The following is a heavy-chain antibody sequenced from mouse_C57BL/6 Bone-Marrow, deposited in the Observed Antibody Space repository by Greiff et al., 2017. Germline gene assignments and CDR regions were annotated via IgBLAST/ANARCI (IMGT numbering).Heavy chain of an antibody. Sequence: QVQLQQPGAELVKPGASVKLSCKASGYTFTSYWMQWVKQRPGQGLEWIGEIDPSDSYTNYNQKFKGKATLTVDTSSSTAYMQLSSLTSADSAVYYCAREGITYAMDYWGQGTSVTVSS. CDR3: AREGITYAMDY. V-gene: IGHV1-50*01. CDR1: GYTFTSYW. J-gene: IGHJ4*01. CDR2: IDPSDSYT.